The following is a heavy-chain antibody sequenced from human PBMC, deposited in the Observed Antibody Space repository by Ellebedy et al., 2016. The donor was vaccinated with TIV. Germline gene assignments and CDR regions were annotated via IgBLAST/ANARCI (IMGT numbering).Heavy chain of an antibody. J-gene: IGHJ1*01. CDR1: GYRLTELT. V-gene: IGHV1-24*01. CDR3: TTDFAGRFQH. CDR2: HHPDDGET. Sequence: AASVKVSCKVSGYRLTELTMHWVRQAPGKGLEWMGGHHPDDGETVYAQKFQGKVTMTEDTSADTSYMEVTSLRSEDTAVYYCTTDFAGRFQHWGQGTLVTVSS.